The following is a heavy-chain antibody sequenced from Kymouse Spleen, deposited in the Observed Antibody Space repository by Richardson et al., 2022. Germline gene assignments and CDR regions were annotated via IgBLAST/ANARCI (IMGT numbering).Heavy chain of an antibody. CDR3: TTGDFWSGYYLLYYYYYGMDV. Sequence: EVQLVESGGGLVKPGGSLRLSCAASGFTFSNAWMSWVRQAPGKGLEWVGRIKSKTDGGTTDYAAPVKGRFTISRDDSKNTLYLQMNSLKTEDTAVYYCTTGDFWSGYYLLYYYYYGMDVWGQGTTVTVSS. D-gene: IGHD3-3*01. V-gene: IGHV3-15*01. CDR1: GFTFSNAW. CDR2: IKSKTDGGTT. J-gene: IGHJ6*02.